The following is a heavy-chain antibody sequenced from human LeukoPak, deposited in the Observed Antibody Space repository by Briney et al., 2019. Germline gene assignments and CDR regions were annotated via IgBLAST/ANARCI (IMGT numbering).Heavy chain of an antibody. J-gene: IGHJ4*02. D-gene: IGHD4-11*01. CDR2: IWYDGSKT. CDR1: GFSFSTYG. CDR3: ARDPGTVTYYFDS. V-gene: IGHV3-33*01. Sequence: GRSLRLSCVASGFSFSTYGYHWVRQAPGKGLEWVALIWYDGSKTYYADSVKGRFTVSRDNSRNTLYLQMNGLRDEDTAVHYCARDPGTVTYYFDSWGQGTLVTVSS.